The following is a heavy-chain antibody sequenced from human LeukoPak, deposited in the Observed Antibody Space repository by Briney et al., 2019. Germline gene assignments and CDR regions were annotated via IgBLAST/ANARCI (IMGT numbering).Heavy chain of an antibody. V-gene: IGHV4-34*01. J-gene: IGHJ4*02. CDR3: ARGHRYYGSGSYLGRFDY. Sequence: SETLSLTCAVYGGSFSDYYWSWIRQPPGKGLEWIGEINHSGSTNYNPSLKSRVTISVDTSKNQFSLKLSSVTAADTAVYYCARGHRYYGSGSYLGRFDYWGQGTLVTVSS. CDR1: GGSFSDYY. D-gene: IGHD3-10*01. CDR2: INHSGST.